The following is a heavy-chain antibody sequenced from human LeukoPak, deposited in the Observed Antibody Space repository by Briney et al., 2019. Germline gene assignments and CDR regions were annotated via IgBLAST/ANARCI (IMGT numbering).Heavy chain of an antibody. CDR1: GYSFTTYW. D-gene: IGHD2-21*02. CDR2: IYPGDSDT. J-gene: IGHJ4*02. CDR3: ARTYCGGDCYYSYFDY. V-gene: IGHV5-51*01. Sequence: GESLKISCTGSGYSFTTYWIGWVRQMPGKGLEWMGIIYPGDSDTRYSPSFQGQVTISADKSISTAYLQWSSLKASNTAMYYCARTYCGGDCYYSYFDYWGQGTLVIVSS.